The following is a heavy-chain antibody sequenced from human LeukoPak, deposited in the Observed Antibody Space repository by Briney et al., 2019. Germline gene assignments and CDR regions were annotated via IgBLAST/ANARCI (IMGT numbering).Heavy chain of an antibody. CDR3: ARSSGDSSGYYYYFDY. D-gene: IGHD3-22*01. CDR1: GGSISSGDYY. Sequence: SQTLSLTCTVSGGSISSGDYYWSWIRQPPGKGLEWIGYIYYSGSTYYNPSLKSRVTISADTSKNQFSLKLSSVTAADTAVYYCARSSGDSSGYYYYFDYWGQGTLVTVSS. J-gene: IGHJ4*02. CDR2: IYYSGST. V-gene: IGHV4-30-4*08.